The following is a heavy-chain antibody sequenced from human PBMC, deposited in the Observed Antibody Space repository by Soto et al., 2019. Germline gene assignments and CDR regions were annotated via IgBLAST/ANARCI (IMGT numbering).Heavy chain of an antibody. CDR2: ISGGGGTT. Sequence: EVQLLESGGGLVQPGGSLRLSCAASGFTFSSHVMNWVRQAPGKGLEWVAAISGGGGTTFYGDSVEGRFTMSRDNSTNTRVPQMNSLRAEDTAVYYCARGPRAPPPHDYGMDVWGQGTTVTVSS. CDR1: GFTFSSHV. CDR3: ARGPRAPPPHDYGMDV. V-gene: IGHV3-23*01. J-gene: IGHJ6*02.